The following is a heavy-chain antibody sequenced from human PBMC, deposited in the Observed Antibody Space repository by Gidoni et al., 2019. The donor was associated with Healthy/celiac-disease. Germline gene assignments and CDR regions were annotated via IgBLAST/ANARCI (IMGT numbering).Heavy chain of an antibody. CDR3: ARSSFDPSSGYYDAFDI. CDR1: GGSISSVGYY. V-gene: IGHV4-31*03. Sequence: QVQLQESGPGLVKPSQTLSLTCTVSGGSISSVGYYWSWIRQHPGKGLEWIGYIYYSGSTYYNPSLKSRVTISVDTSKNQFSLKLSSVTAADTAVYYCARSSFDPSSGYYDAFDIWGQGTMVTVSS. CDR2: IYYSGST. J-gene: IGHJ3*02. D-gene: IGHD3-22*01.